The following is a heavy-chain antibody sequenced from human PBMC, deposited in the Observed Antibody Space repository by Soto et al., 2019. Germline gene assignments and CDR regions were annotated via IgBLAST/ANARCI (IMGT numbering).Heavy chain of an antibody. CDR1: GGTFSSYA. CDR3: ARVAYRDTAVGYYGMDV. CDR2: IIPIFGTA. J-gene: IGHJ6*02. V-gene: IGHV1-69*13. Sequence: SVKVSCKASGGTFSSYAISWVRQAPGQGLEWMGGIIPIFGTANYAQKFQGRVTITADESTSTAYMELSSLRSEDTAVYYCARVAYRDTAVGYYGMDVWGQGPTLTVYS. D-gene: IGHD5-18*01.